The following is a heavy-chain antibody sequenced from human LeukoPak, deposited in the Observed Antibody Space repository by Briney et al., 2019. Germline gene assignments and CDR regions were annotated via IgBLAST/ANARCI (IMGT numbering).Heavy chain of an antibody. CDR2: INHSGST. D-gene: IGHD2-2*01. Sequence: SETLSLTCAVYGGSFSGYYWSWLRQPPGKGLEWIGEINHSGSTNYNPSLKSRVTISVDTSKNQFSLKLSSVTAADTAVYYCARRVVVVPAAGGDYDYWGRGTLVTVSS. CDR1: GGSFSGYY. V-gene: IGHV4-34*01. J-gene: IGHJ4*02. CDR3: ARRVVVVPAAGGDYDY.